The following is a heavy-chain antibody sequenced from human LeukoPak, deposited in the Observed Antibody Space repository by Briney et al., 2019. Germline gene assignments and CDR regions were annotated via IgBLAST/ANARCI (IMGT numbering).Heavy chain of an antibody. CDR3: ARDLYSSSYQYTLTYFDY. V-gene: IGHV1-2*02. CDR1: GGTFSSYA. D-gene: IGHD6-6*01. CDR2: INPNSGGT. J-gene: IGHJ4*02. Sequence: ASVKVSCKASGGTFSSYAISWVRQAPGQGLEWMGWINPNSGGTNYAQKFQGRVTMTRDTSISTAYMELSRLRSDDTAVYYCARDLYSSSYQYTLTYFDYWGQGTLVTVSS.